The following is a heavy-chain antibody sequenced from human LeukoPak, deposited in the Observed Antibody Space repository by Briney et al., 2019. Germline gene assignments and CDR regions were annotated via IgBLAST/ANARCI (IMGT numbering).Heavy chain of an antibody. CDR3: AKDQPLSSSSEPDY. CDR2: ISGSGGST. V-gene: IGHV3-23*01. CDR1: GFTFGSYA. Sequence: PGGSLRLSCAASGFTFGSYAMSWVRQAPGKGLEWVSAISGSGGSTYYADSVKGRFTISRDNSKNTLYLQMNSLRAEDTAVYYCAKDQPLSSSSEPDYWGQGTLVTVSS. J-gene: IGHJ4*02. D-gene: IGHD6-6*01.